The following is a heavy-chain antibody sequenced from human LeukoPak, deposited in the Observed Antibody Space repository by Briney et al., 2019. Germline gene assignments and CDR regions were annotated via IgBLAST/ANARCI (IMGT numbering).Heavy chain of an antibody. V-gene: IGHV3-23*01. CDR3: AKPPDDSSGWYGEYFQH. D-gene: IGHD6-19*01. CDR1: GFTFSSYA. Sequence: GGSLRLSCAASGFTFSSYAMSWVRQAPGKGLERVSAISGSGGSTYYADSVKGRFTISRDNSKNTLYLQMNSLRAEDTAVYYCAKPPDDSSGWYGEYFQHWGQGTLVTVSS. CDR2: ISGSGGST. J-gene: IGHJ1*01.